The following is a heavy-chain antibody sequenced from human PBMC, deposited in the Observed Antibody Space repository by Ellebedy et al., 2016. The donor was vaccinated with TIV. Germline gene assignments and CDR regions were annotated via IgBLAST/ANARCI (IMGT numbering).Heavy chain of an antibody. D-gene: IGHD2-15*01. CDR2: INPSGGST. Sequence: ASVKVSXXASGYTFTNYHMHWVREAPGQGLEWLGIINPSGGSTRYAQRFQGRVTMTRDTSTNTVYMDLSSLRAEDTAVYYCARDRGKGAVVVVAQMFPTAKYFYGRDVWGQGTTVTVSS. CDR1: GYTFTNYH. V-gene: IGHV1-46*01. CDR3: ARDRGKGAVVVVAQMFPTAKYFYGRDV. J-gene: IGHJ6*01.